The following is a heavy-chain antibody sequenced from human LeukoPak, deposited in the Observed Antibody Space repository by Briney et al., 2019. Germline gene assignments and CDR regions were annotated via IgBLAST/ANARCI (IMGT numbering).Heavy chain of an antibody. J-gene: IGHJ4*02. D-gene: IGHD3-3*01. CDR1: GYSISSGYY. Sequence: SETLSLTCAVSGYSISSGYYWGWIRQPPGKGLEWIGSIYHSGSTYYNPSLKSRVTISVDTSKNQFSLKLSSVTAADTAVYYCAILDGDDYWGQGTLVTVSS. CDR3: AILDGDDY. CDR2: IYHSGST. V-gene: IGHV4-38-2*01.